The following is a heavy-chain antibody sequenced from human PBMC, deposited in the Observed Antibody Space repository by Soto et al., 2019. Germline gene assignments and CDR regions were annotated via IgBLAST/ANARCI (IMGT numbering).Heavy chain of an antibody. V-gene: IGHV1-18*04. CDR1: GYTFTSCC. D-gene: IGHD6-13*01. CDR3: ARKGGSWYQSPNNHFDY. J-gene: IGHJ4*02. CDR2: ISAYNGNT. Sequence: ASVNVSCKPSGYTFTSCCISWVRQAPGQGLECMGWISAYNGNTNYAQKLQGRVTMTTDTSTSTAYMELRSLRSDDTAVYYCARKGGSWYQSPNNHFDYWGQGTLVTVSS.